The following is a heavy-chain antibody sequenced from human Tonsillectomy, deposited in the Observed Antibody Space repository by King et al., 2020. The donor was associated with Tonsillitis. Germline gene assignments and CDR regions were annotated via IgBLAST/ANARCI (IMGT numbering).Heavy chain of an antibody. Sequence: VQLQESGPGLVKPSETLSLTCTVSGGSISGYYWSWFRQPPGKGLEWIGYIYNRGSNNYNPALKRRVSISLDTSNNQFSLKLSSVTAADTAVYYCARLRGWSSYWGQGTLVTVSS. CDR1: GGSISGYY. V-gene: IGHV4-59*08. D-gene: IGHD6-19*01. J-gene: IGHJ4*02. CDR2: IYNRGSN. CDR3: ARLRGWSSY.